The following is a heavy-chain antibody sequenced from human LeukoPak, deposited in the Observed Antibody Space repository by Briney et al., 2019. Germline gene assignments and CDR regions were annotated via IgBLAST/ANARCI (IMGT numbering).Heavy chain of an antibody. CDR3: ARSGSRFLESLLHDAFDI. Sequence: ASVKVSCKASGYTFTSYGISWVRQAPGQGLEWMGWISAYNGNTNYAQKLQGRVTMTTDTSTSTAYMELRSLRSDDTAVYYCARSGSRFLESLLHDAFDIWGQGTMVTVSS. CDR2: ISAYNGNT. CDR1: GYTFTSYG. D-gene: IGHD3-3*01. V-gene: IGHV1-18*01. J-gene: IGHJ3*02.